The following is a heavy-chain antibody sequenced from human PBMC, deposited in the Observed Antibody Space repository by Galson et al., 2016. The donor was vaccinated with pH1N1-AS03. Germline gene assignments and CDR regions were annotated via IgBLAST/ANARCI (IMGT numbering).Heavy chain of an antibody. CDR1: GLTLITYE. D-gene: IGHD1/OR15-1a*01. CDR2: IGSSVTNM. V-gene: IGHV3-48*03. Sequence: SLRLSCAASGLTLITYEMSWVRQAPGKGLEWISYIGSSVTNMYYADSVKGRFTISRDNPKNSLYLQMNSLRVEDTAVYYCAKGVAWEHVAFDMWGQGTVVTVSS. CDR3: AKGVAWEHVAFDM. J-gene: IGHJ3*02.